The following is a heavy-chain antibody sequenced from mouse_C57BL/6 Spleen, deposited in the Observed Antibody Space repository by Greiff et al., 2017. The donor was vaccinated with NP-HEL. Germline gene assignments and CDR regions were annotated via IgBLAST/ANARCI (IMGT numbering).Heavy chain of an antibody. Sequence: QVQLQQPGAELVKPGASVKLSCKASGYTFTSYWMHWVKQRPGQGLEWIGMIHPNSGSTNYNEKFKSKATLTVDKSSSTAYMQLSSLTSEDPAVYYCAREPITTVVATPYFDYWGQGTTLTVSS. CDR1: GYTFTSYW. D-gene: IGHD1-1*01. V-gene: IGHV1-64*01. J-gene: IGHJ2*01. CDR3: AREPITTVVATPYFDY. CDR2: IHPNSGST.